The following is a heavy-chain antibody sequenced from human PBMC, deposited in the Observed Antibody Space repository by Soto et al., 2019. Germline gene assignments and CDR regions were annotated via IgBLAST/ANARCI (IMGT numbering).Heavy chain of an antibody. V-gene: IGHV1-3*04. J-gene: IGHJ4*02. CDR2: INTYNGNR. Sequence: AASVKVSCKASGYTFTSYAMHWVRQAPGQRLEWMGWINTYNGNRNFAQKFEDRVTMTTATSANTVFMELRNLRPEDTALYYCVRSKGGYSYGTPFDYWGQGTLVTVSS. D-gene: IGHD5-18*01. CDR3: VRSKGGYSYGTPFDY. CDR1: GYTFTSYA.